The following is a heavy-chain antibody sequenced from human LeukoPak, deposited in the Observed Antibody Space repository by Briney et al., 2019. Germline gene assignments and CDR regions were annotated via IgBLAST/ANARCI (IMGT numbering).Heavy chain of an antibody. D-gene: IGHD5-12*01. CDR2: IYTSGST. CDR3: ARHGDSYDSPYDY. Sequence: SETLSLTCTVSGGSISSYYWSWIRQPAGKGLEWIGRIYTSGSTNYNPSLKSRVTISVDTSKNQFSLKLRSVTTADTALYYCARHGDSYDSPYDYWGQGTLVTVSS. V-gene: IGHV4-4*07. J-gene: IGHJ4*02. CDR1: GGSISSYY.